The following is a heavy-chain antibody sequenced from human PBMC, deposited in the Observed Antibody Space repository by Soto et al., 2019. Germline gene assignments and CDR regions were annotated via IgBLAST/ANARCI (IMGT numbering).Heavy chain of an antibody. J-gene: IGHJ4*02. Sequence: ASXKVSCKASGYTFTSYAMHWVRQAPGQRLEWMGWINAGNGNTKYSQKFQGRVTITRDTSASTAYMELSSLRSEDTAVYYCASPLGYCSSTSCPFDYWGQGTLVTVSS. CDR2: INAGNGNT. D-gene: IGHD2-2*01. V-gene: IGHV1-3*01. CDR1: GYTFTSYA. CDR3: ASPLGYCSSTSCPFDY.